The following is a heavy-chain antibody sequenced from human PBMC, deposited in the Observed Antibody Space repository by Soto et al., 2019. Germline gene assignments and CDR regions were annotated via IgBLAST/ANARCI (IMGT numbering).Heavy chain of an antibody. V-gene: IGHV3-33*01. CDR2: IWYDGSNK. Sequence: QVQLVESGGGVVQPGRSLRLSCAASGFTFSSYGMHWVRQAPGKGLEWVAVIWYDGSNKYYADSVKGRFTISRDNSKNXXYLQMNSLRAEDTAVYSCARETYCSGGGCPNWFDPWGQGTLVTVSS. CDR1: GFTFSSYG. D-gene: IGHD2-15*01. J-gene: IGHJ5*02. CDR3: ARETYCSGGGCPNWFDP.